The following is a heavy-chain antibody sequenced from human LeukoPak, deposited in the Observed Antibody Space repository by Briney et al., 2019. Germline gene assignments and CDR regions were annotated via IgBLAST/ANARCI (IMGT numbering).Heavy chain of an antibody. CDR1: AYTFTAYY. CDR3: ARSEQFPYYMDV. CDR2: IYPNSGGT. V-gene: IGHV1-2*02. Sequence: ASVKVSCTASAYTFTAYYMHWVRQAPGQGLEWMGWIYPNSGGTNYAQKFQGRVTMTRDTSISTAYMELSRLRSDDTAVYYCARSEQFPYYMDVWGKGTTVTVSS. J-gene: IGHJ6*03. D-gene: IGHD6-19*01.